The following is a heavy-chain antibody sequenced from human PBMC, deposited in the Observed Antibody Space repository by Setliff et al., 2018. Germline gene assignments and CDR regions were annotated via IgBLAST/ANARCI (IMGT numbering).Heavy chain of an antibody. J-gene: IGHJ3*02. CDR3: VRHIIIRSPTTSNAFDI. D-gene: IGHD3-3*01. CDR1: GGSISGDS. CDR2: SSTSGCT. V-gene: IGHV4-4*08. Sequence: SETLSLTCTVSGGSISGDSWSWIRQPPGKGLEWIGYSSTSGCTNCNPSLESRVTISVDTSKNQVSLKLTSVTVADTAVYYCVRHIIIRSPTTSNAFDIWGQGTMVTVSS.